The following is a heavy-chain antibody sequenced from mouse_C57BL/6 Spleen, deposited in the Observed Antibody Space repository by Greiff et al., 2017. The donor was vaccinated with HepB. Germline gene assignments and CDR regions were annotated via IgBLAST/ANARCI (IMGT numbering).Heavy chain of an antibody. J-gene: IGHJ2*01. CDR1: GYTFTSYT. Sequence: QVQLKESGAELARPGASVKMSCKASGYTFTSYTMHWVQQRPGQGLEWIGYINPSSGYTKYNQKFKDKATLTADKSSSTAYMQLRSLTSEDSAVYYCARSEGIYYDYVDYWGQGTTLTVSS. CDR2: INPSSGYT. CDR3: ARSEGIYYDYVDY. V-gene: IGHV1-4*01. D-gene: IGHD2-4*01.